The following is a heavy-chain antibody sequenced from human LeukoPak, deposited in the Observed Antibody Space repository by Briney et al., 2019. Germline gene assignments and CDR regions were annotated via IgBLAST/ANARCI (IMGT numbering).Heavy chain of an antibody. J-gene: IGHJ6*03. CDR1: GYTFTSYA. CDR2: INTNTGKP. Sequence: ASVKVSCQASGYTFTSYAMNWVRQAPGQGLAWMGWINTNTGKPTYAQGFTGRFVFSLDTSVSTAYLQISSLKAEDTAVCYCARAGYSSSWTAAYYYMDVWGKGTTVTVPS. V-gene: IGHV7-4-1*02. D-gene: IGHD6-13*01. CDR3: ARAGYSSSWTAAYYYMDV.